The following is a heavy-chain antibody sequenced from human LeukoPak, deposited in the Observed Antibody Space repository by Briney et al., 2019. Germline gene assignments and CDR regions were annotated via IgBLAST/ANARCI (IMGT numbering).Heavy chain of an antibody. D-gene: IGHD1-26*01. CDR1: GFIFSSYE. CDR2: ISSSGSTI. Sequence: GGSLRLSCAASGFIFSSYEMNWVRQAPGKGLEWVSYISSSGSTIYYADSVKGRFTISRDNAKNSLYLQMNSLRAEDTAVYYCARVGSGSYYVDFDYWGQGTLVTVSS. J-gene: IGHJ4*02. CDR3: ARVGSGSYYVDFDY. V-gene: IGHV3-48*03.